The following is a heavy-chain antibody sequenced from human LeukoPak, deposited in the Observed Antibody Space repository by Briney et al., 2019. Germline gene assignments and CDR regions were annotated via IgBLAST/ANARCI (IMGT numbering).Heavy chain of an antibody. CDR1: GFTFSSYS. J-gene: IGHJ4*02. D-gene: IGHD3-9*01. V-gene: IGHV3-30*03. CDR3: ARLSSGDILTGYYPNPLDY. Sequence: GGSLRLSCAASGFTFSSYSMNWVRQAPGKGLEWVAVISYDGSNKYYADSVKGRFTISRDNSKNTLYLQMNSLRAEDTAVYYCARLSSGDILTGYYPNPLDYWGQGTLVTVSS. CDR2: ISYDGSNK.